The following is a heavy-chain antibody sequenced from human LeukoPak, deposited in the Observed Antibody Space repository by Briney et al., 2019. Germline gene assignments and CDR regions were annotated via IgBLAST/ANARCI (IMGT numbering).Heavy chain of an antibody. V-gene: IGHV4-59*12. CDR2: IYYSGST. D-gene: IGHD3-22*01. J-gene: IGHJ4*02. CDR1: GGSISSYY. CDR3: ARERDFYDSSGPPSY. Sequence: KPSETLSLTCTVSGGSISSYYWSWIRQPPGKGLEWIGYIYYSGSTNYNPSLKSRVTISVDTSKNQFSLKLSSVTAADTAVYYCARERDFYDSSGPPSYWGQGTLVIVSS.